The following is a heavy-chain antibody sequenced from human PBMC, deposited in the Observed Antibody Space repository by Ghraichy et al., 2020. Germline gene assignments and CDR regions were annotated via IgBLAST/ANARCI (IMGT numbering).Heavy chain of an antibody. D-gene: IGHD4-23*01. CDR3: ARGSRVVRFYYYDGMDV. V-gene: IGHV3-48*02. CDR2: ITSSSRTI. CDR1: GFMFSGYS. J-gene: IGHJ6*02. Sequence: LSLTCVGSGFMFSGYSMNWVRQSPGKGLEWVSYITSSSRTISYADSVKGRFTISRDNAQNSLYLQMNSLRDEDTAVYYCARGSRVVRFYYYDGMDVWGQGTTVSVSS.